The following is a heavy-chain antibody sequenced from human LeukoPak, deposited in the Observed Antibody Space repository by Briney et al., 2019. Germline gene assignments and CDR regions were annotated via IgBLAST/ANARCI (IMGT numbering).Heavy chain of an antibody. Sequence: NTSETLSLTCAVYGGSFSGYYWSWIRQPPGKGLEWIGEINHSGSTNYNPSLKSRVTISVDTSKNQFSLKLSSVTAADTAVYYCARDPMVRGVMDYWGQGTLVTVSS. CDR3: ARDPMVRGVMDY. D-gene: IGHD3-10*01. CDR2: INHSGST. V-gene: IGHV4-34*01. J-gene: IGHJ4*02. CDR1: GGSFSGYY.